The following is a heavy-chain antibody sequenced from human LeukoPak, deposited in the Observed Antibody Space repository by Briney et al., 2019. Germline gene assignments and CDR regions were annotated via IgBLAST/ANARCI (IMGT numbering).Heavy chain of an antibody. D-gene: IGHD2-2*01. CDR1: GFTFSSYS. CDR2: ISGDSRYI. CDR3: ARAPTVLVGYCSSSSCQADY. J-gene: IGHJ4*02. V-gene: IGHV3-21*01. Sequence: GGSLRLSCAASGFTFSSYSMNWVRQAPGKGLEWVSAISGDSRYIYYADSVRGRFTISRDNAENSLYLQMHSLRVEDTAVYYCARAPTVLVGYCSSSSCQADYWGQGTLVTVSS.